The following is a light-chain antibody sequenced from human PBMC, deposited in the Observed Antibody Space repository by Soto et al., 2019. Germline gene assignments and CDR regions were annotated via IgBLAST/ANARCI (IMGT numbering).Light chain of an antibody. CDR2: EIN. V-gene: IGLV2-14*01. CDR1: SSDVGGYNY. Sequence: QSALTQPASVSGSPGQSITISCTGSSSDVGGYNYVSWYQCRPGPAPTLLLFEINRRPSGGSTRFSGSKSGNTASLTISGLQPEDEADYYCSSYADTTTLVIFGGGTKLTVL. CDR3: SSYADTTTLVI. J-gene: IGLJ2*01.